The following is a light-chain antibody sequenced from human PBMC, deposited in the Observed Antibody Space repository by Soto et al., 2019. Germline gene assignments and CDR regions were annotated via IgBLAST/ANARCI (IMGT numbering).Light chain of an antibody. CDR3: CSYTDSSNYV. Sequence: QSALTQPASVSGSPGQSITISCTGSSSDVGTNNFVSWYQQYPGKAPKLMIYGVYNRPSGISNRFSGSKSGNTASLTISGLQAEDEADYYCCSYTDSSNYVFGGGTQLT. CDR1: SSDVGTNNF. V-gene: IGLV2-14*01. J-gene: IGLJ7*01. CDR2: GVY.